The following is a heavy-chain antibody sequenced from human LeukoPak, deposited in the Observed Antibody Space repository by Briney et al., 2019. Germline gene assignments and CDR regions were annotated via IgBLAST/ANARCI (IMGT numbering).Heavy chain of an antibody. Sequence: PSETLSLTCTVSGGSISSYYWGWIRQPPGKGLEWIGSVYYSGNTNYNPSLKNRVTISVDTSKNQFSLKLRSVTAADTAVYYCARGTYYYDSSGVFDYWGQGTLVTVSS. D-gene: IGHD3-22*01. CDR1: GGSISSYY. J-gene: IGHJ4*02. CDR2: VYYSGNT. CDR3: ARGTYYYDSSGVFDY. V-gene: IGHV4-39*01.